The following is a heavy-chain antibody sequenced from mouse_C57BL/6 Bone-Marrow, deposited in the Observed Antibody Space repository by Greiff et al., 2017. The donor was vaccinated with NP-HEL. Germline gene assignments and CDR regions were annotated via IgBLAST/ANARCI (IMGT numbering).Heavy chain of an antibody. Sequence: EVQLQQSGAELVRPGASVKLSCTASGFNIKDYYMHWVKQRPEQGLEWIGRIDPEDGDTEYAPKFQGKATMTADTSSNTAYLQLSSLTSEDTAVYYCTLYGSSYPYYFDYWGQGTTLTVSS. D-gene: IGHD1-1*01. CDR1: GFNIKDYY. CDR2: IDPEDGDT. CDR3: TLYGSSYPYYFDY. V-gene: IGHV14-1*01. J-gene: IGHJ2*01.